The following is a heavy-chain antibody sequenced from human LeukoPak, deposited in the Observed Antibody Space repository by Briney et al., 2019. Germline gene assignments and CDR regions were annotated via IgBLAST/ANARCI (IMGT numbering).Heavy chain of an antibody. J-gene: IGHJ4*02. V-gene: IGHV3-15*01. CDR1: GFTSSNAW. D-gene: IGHD3-22*01. Sequence: GGSLRFSCVASGFTSSNAWMTWVRQAPGKGLEWVGRIKSKADGGTADHAAPVKGRFNISRDDSKNTLYLQMNSLKTEDTAVYFCTRNYYDRTGSLFYWGQGTLATVSS. CDR2: IKSKADGGTA. CDR3: TRNYYDRTGSLFY.